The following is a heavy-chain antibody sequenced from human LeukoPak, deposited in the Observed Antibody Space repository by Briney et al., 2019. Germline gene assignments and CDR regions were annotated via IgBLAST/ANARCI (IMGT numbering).Heavy chain of an antibody. D-gene: IGHD1-14*01. CDR1: GFTVITND. CDR2: LYSDGNT. Sequence: GGSLRPSCAASGFTVITNDMTWVRQAPGKGLEWVSVLYSDGNTKYADSVQGRFTISRDNSKNTLYLEMNSLSPDDTAVYYCARGVEPLAANTLAYWGQGTLVTVSS. V-gene: IGHV3-53*01. J-gene: IGHJ4*02. CDR3: ARGVEPLAANTLAY.